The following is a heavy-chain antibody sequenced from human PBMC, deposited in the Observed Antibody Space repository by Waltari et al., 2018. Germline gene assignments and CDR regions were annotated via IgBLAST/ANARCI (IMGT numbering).Heavy chain of an antibody. D-gene: IGHD4-17*01. J-gene: IGHJ5*02. CDR3: ARNPSTYNYGDHVVWFDP. V-gene: IGHV1-8*01. Sequence: QVQLVQSGAEVKKPGASVKVSCKASGYTFTSYDINWVRQATGQGLEWMGWRNPNSGNTDYAQKFQGRVTMTRNTSISTAYMELSSLRSEDTAVYYCARNPSTYNYGDHVVWFDPWGQGTLVTVSS. CDR1: GYTFTSYD. CDR2: RNPNSGNT.